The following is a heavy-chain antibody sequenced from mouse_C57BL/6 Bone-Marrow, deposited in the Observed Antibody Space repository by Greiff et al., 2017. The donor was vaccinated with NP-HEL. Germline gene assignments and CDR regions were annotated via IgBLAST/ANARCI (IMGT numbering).Heavy chain of an antibody. J-gene: IGHJ3*01. D-gene: IGHD2-1*01. Sequence: VHLVESGEGFVKPGGFLKLSCAASGFTFSSYAMSWVRQTPEKRLEWVAYISSGGDYNYYADTVKGRFTIHRDNAKNTLYLQMSSMKSEDTAMYYCTRETIYYGNPWFGYWGQETLVTVSA. V-gene: IGHV5-9-1*02. CDR2: ISSGGDYN. CDR1: GFTFSSYA. CDR3: TRETIYYGNPWFGY.